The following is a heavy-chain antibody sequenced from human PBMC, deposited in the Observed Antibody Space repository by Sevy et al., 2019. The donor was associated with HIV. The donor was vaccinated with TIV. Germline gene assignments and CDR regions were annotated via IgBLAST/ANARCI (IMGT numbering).Heavy chain of an antibody. V-gene: IGHV3-21*01. Sequence: GGSLRLSCAASGFTFSNYFINWVRQAPGKGLEWVSSISSGSSYIFYADSVKGRFTISRDNAMNSLYLHMNSLRAEDTAVYYCARGDYYGSLYYFDYWGPGTLVTVSS. CDR2: ISSGSSYI. D-gene: IGHD3-10*01. CDR1: GFTFSNYF. J-gene: IGHJ4*02. CDR3: ARGDYYGSLYYFDY.